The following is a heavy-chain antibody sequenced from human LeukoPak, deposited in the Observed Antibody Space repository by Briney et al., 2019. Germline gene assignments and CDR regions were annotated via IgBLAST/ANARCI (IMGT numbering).Heavy chain of an antibody. V-gene: IGHV4-61*09. J-gene: IGHJ4*02. Sequence: SETLSLTCNVSGGSISSGRSYWTWIRQPAGKGLEWIGHIYTTGSTNYNPSLKSRVTISQDTSKNQFSLKLSSVTAADTAVYYCARDRILTGYPFDYWGQGTLVTVSS. CDR1: GGSISSGRSY. D-gene: IGHD3-9*01. CDR3: ARDRILTGYPFDY. CDR2: IYTTGST.